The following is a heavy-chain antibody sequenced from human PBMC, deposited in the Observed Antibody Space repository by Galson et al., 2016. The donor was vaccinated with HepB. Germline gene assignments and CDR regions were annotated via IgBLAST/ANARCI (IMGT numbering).Heavy chain of an antibody. D-gene: IGHD1/OR15-1a*01. V-gene: IGHV3-23*01. Sequence: SLRLSCAASGFTFSSYAMSWVRQAPGKGLEWVSAISGSGGSTYYADSVKGRFTISRDNSRNTLYLQMNSPRVEDTAVYYCAKGTTLQVHFGYFDHWGQGTLVTVSS. J-gene: IGHJ4*02. CDR1: GFTFSSYA. CDR3: AKGTTLQVHFGYFDH. CDR2: ISGSGGST.